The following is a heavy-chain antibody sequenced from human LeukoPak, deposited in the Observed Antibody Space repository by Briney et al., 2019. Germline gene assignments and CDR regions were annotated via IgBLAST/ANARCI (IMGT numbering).Heavy chain of an antibody. CDR2: IYHSGST. V-gene: IGHV4-30-2*01. Sequence: SETLSLTCAVSGGSISSGGYSWSWIRQPPGKGLEWNGYIYHSGSTYYNPSLKSRVTISVDRSKNQFSLKLSSVTAADTAVYYCARDAYYDSSGLDAFDIWGQGTMVTVSS. D-gene: IGHD3-22*01. J-gene: IGHJ3*02. CDR1: GGSISSGGYS. CDR3: ARDAYYDSSGLDAFDI.